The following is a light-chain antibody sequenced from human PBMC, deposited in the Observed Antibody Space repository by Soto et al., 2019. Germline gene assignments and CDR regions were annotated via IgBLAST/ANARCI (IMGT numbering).Light chain of an antibody. CDR2: TAS. V-gene: IGKV1D-12*01. Sequence: DIQMTQSPSSVSASVGDRVTITCRASQVIKSWLAWYQQKPGKAPKLLIYTASSLQSGGPSRLSGCGSGTDFKLTINSLEPEYCATYECQQANSFPLSFGPGTRVDIK. J-gene: IGKJ3*01. CDR1: QVIKSW. CDR3: QQANSFPLS.